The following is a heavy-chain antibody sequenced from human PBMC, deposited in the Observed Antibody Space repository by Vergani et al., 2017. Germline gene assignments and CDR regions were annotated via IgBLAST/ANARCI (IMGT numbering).Heavy chain of an antibody. CDR2: INHSGST. J-gene: IGHJ4*02. CDR1: GGSFSGYY. CDR3: ARARLLKSRGFDY. Sequence: QVQLQQWGAGLLKPSETLSLTCAVYGGSFSGYYWSWIRQPPGKGLEWIGEINHSGSTNYNPSLKSRVTISVDTSKNQFSLKLSSVTAADTAVYYCARARLLKSRGFDYWGQGTLVTGSS. D-gene: IGHD3-22*01. V-gene: IGHV4-34*01.